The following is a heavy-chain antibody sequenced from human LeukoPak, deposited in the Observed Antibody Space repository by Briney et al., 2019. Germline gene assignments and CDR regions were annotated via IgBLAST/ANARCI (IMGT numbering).Heavy chain of an antibody. V-gene: IGHV3-23*01. J-gene: IGHJ4*02. CDR2: ISGSGGST. D-gene: IGHD3-10*01. CDR3: ARENMVRGVITSYYFDY. Sequence: GGSLRLSCAASGFTFSSYAMSWVRQAPGKGLEWVSAISGSGGSTYYADSVKGRFTISRDNSKNTLYLQMNSLRAEDTAVYYCARENMVRGVITSYYFDYWGQGTLVTVSS. CDR1: GFTFSSYA.